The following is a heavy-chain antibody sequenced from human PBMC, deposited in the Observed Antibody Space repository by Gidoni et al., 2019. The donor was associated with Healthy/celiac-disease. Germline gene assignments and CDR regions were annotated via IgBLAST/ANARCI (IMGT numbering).Heavy chain of an antibody. J-gene: IGHJ4*02. CDR3: ARDSHYYDSSGYYPIDY. V-gene: IGHV4-39*07. CDR1: GGSLRSHSYY. CDR2: IYYRGST. Sequence: QLQLQASGPGLVQPSETLSLTCTLSGGSLRSHSYYCGWIRQPPGKGREWIGSIYYRGSTYYNPALKSRVTISVDTSKNQFSLKLSSVTAADTAVYYCARDSHYYDSSGYYPIDYWGQGTLVTVSS. D-gene: IGHD3-22*01.